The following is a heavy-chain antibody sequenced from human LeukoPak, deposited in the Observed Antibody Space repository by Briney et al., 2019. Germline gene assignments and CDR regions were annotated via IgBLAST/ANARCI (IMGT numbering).Heavy chain of an antibody. V-gene: IGHV3-7*04. CDR3: ARVDSGSYYYYGMDV. D-gene: IGHD1-26*01. J-gene: IGHJ6*02. CDR1: GFTFSSYW. Sequence: GGSLRLSGAASGFTFSSYWMSWVRQAPGKGLEWVANIKQDGSEKYYVDSVKGRFTISRDNAKNSLYLQMNSLRAEDTAVYYCARVDSGSYYYYGMDVWGQGTTVTVSS. CDR2: IKQDGSEK.